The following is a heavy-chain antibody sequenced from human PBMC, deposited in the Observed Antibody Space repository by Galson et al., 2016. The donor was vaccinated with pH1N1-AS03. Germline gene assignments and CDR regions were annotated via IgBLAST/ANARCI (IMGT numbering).Heavy chain of an antibody. CDR1: GFPFSGYS. CDR2: ISTTSSSI. D-gene: IGHD6-19*01. J-gene: IGHJ4*02. CDR3: AKDGPPQGISVVGSFDF. V-gene: IGHV3-21*01. Sequence: SLRLSCAASGFPFSGYSMNWVRQAPGKGLEWVSFISTTSSSIYYADSVKGRFTISRDNAKNSLFLQMNSLRDEDTAVYYCAKDGPPQGISVVGSFDFWGQVTLVTVSS.